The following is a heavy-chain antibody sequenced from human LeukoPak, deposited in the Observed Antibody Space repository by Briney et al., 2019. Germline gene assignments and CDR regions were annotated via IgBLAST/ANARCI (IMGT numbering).Heavy chain of an antibody. Sequence: GETLRLSCAASGVTFSNSGMSWVRQAPGKGLEWVSAISTDAGETHYADPVKGRFTISRDNSKNSVSLQMSSLRAEDTALYYCPKARGDGYGSGPFDYWGEGTLVTVSS. CDR3: PKARGDGYGSGPFDY. V-gene: IGHV3-23*01. CDR1: GVTFSNSG. D-gene: IGHD3-10*01. J-gene: IGHJ4*02. CDR2: ISTDAGET.